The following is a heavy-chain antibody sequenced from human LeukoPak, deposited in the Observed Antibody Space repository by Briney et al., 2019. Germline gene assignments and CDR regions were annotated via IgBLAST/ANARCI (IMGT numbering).Heavy chain of an antibody. D-gene: IGHD1-26*01. V-gene: IGHV4-59*11. CDR1: GGSISSHY. Sequence: KASETLSLTCTVSGGSISSHYWSWIRQPPGKGLEWIGYIYYSGSTNYNPSLKSRVTISVDTSKNQFSLKLSSVTAADTAVYYCARDRGWELPTSPWGQGTLVTVSS. CDR3: ARDRGWELPTSP. J-gene: IGHJ5*02. CDR2: IYYSGST.